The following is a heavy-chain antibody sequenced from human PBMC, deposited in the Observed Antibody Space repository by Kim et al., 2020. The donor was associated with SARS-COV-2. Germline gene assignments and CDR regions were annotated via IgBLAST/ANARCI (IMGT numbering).Heavy chain of an antibody. CDR2: IYPSTGGT. J-gene: IGHJ4*02. CDR1: GYTFTDYY. D-gene: IGHD4-17*01. V-gene: IGHV1-2*06. Sequence: ASVQVSCKASGYTFTDYYMHWVRRAPGQGLEWVGRIYPSTGGTEFAPKFQGRLSVTRDTSISTTYMELSRLTSDDTAVYYCARNYGDLDVWGQGTLVTVS. CDR3: ARNYGDLDV.